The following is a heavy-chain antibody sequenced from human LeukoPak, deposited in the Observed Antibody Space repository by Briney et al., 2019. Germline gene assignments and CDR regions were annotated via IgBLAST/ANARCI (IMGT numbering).Heavy chain of an antibody. J-gene: IGHJ4*02. Sequence: ASVKVSCKASGYTFSDYYVHWVRQAPGQGLEWMGWINPNSGGTNYAQKFQGRVTLTRDTSISTAYMELSRLGSDDTAVYYCARVSERVAMAGTLEYWGQGTLVTVSS. D-gene: IGHD6-19*01. V-gene: IGHV1-2*02. CDR2: INPNSGGT. CDR1: GYTFSDYY. CDR3: ARVSERVAMAGTLEY.